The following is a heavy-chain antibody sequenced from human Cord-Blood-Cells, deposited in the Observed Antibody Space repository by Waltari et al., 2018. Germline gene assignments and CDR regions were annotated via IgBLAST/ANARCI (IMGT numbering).Heavy chain of an antibody. V-gene: IGHV4-39*01. Sequence: QLQLQESGPGLVKPSETLSLTCTVSGGSISSSSYYWGWIRQPPGKGLEWTGSSYYSGSTYYNPSLKSRVTISVDTSKNQFSLKLSSVTAADTAVYYCASSHYWYFDLWGRGTLVTVSS. J-gene: IGHJ2*01. CDR1: GGSISSSSYY. CDR2: SYYSGST. CDR3: ASSHYWYFDL.